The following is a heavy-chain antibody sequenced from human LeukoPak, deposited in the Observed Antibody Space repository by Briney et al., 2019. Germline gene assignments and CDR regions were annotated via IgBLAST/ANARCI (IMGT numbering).Heavy chain of an antibody. CDR3: ARDGPSYGSGSYSDY. V-gene: IGHV3-21*01. CDR1: GFTFSSYS. CDR2: ISSSSSYI. D-gene: IGHD3-10*01. Sequence: AGSLRLSCAASGFTFSSYSMNWVRQAPGKGLEWVSSISSSSSYIYYADSVKGRFTISRDNAKNLLYLQMNSLRAEDTAVYYCARDGPSYGSGSYSDYWGQGTLVTVSS. J-gene: IGHJ4*02.